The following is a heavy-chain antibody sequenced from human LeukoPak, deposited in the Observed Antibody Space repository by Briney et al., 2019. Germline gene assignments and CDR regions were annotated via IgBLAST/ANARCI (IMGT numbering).Heavy chain of an antibody. CDR1: GYTLTELS. J-gene: IGHJ4*02. CDR3: ARVPILSGSFGDYYFDY. D-gene: IGHD1-26*01. CDR2: FDPEDGET. V-gene: IGHV1-24*01. Sequence: ASVKVSCKVSGYTLTELSMHWVRQAPGKGLEWMGGFDPEDGETIYAQKFQGRVTITADESTSTAYMELSSLRSEDTAVYYCARVPILSGSFGDYYFDYWGQGTLVTVSS.